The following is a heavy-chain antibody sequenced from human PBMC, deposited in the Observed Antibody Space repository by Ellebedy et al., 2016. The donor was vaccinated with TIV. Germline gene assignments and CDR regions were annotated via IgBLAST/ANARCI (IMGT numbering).Heavy chain of an antibody. Sequence: GGSLRLXXTVSGFMLSDYYINWIRQAPGKGLEWISYSSASRNYTSYADSVKGRFTMSRDNAKNTVYLQMNSLTVEDTAVYYCARDPGSSAFDIWGQGTVVTVSS. V-gene: IGHV3-11*05. CDR3: ARDPGSSAFDI. D-gene: IGHD3-10*01. J-gene: IGHJ3*02. CDR1: GFMLSDYY. CDR2: SSASRNYT.